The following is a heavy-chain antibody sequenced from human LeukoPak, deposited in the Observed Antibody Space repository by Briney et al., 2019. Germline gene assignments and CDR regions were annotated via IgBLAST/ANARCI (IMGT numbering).Heavy chain of an antibody. V-gene: IGHV1-2*02. Sequence: GASVKVSCKASGYTFTDYYVYWVRQAPGQGLEWMGWINPKRGVTNSAQKFQGRVTMTRDTSISTIYMELRSLISDDTAAYYCARGVAVTDRARFFDYWGQGTLATVSS. J-gene: IGHJ4*02. CDR2: INPKRGVT. CDR3: ARGVAVTDRARFFDY. CDR1: GYTFTDYY. D-gene: IGHD4-11*01.